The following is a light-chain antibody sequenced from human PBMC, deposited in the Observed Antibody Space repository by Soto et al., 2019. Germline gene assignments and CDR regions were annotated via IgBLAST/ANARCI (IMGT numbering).Light chain of an antibody. CDR3: QQYYSTPYT. CDR1: QSVLYNSNNKNY. Sequence: DIVMTQSPDSLAVSLGERATINCKSSQSVLYNSNNKNYLTWYQQKPGQPPKLLISWASTRESGVPDRFSGSGSGTYFVLTISSRRAGDVAVYFCQQYYSTPYTFGQGTKLEIK. V-gene: IGKV4-1*01. J-gene: IGKJ2*01. CDR2: WAS.